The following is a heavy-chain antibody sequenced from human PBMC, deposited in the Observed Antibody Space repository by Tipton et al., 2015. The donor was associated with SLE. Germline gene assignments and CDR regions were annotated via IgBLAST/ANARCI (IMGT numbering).Heavy chain of an antibody. Sequence: QVQLVQSGPEVKKPGASLKVSCRASDNAFASYGFTWVRQAPGQGLDWMGWISPHNGKTNYAQKFQGRVTMTAETSTSTVYMELRSLRSDDTAVYFCARTYNYAGFDYWGQGTLVTVSS. J-gene: IGHJ4*02. CDR2: ISPHNGKT. CDR1: DNAFASYG. CDR3: ARTYNYAGFDY. D-gene: IGHD1-1*01. V-gene: IGHV1-18*04.